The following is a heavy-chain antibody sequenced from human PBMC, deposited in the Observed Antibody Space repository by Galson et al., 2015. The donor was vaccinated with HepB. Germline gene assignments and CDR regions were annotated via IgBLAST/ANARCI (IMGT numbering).Heavy chain of an antibody. CDR3: ARPVERGWLQLKRAYFDY. CDR1: GFTFSSYG. J-gene: IGHJ4*02. CDR2: ISYDGSNK. V-gene: IGHV3-30*03. D-gene: IGHD5-24*01. Sequence: SLRLSCAASGFTFSSYGMHWVRQAPGKGLEWVAVISYDGSNKYYADSVKGRFTISRDNSKNTLYLQMNSLRAEDTAVYYCARPVERGWLQLKRAYFDYWGQGTLVTVSS.